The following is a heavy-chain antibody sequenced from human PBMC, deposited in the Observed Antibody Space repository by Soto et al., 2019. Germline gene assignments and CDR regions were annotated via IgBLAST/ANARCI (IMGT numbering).Heavy chain of an antibody. D-gene: IGHD2-2*01. CDR3: ARDSDCHSTSCFFPPHV. J-gene: IGHJ6*02. Sequence: GGSLRLSCSASGFTFSDENMSWVRQVPGKGLEWVSGISGGGSYILYADSVQGRFSISRDNPKNSLFLEMNSLRVEDTAVYYCARDSDCHSTSCFFPPHVWGQGTTVTVSS. CDR1: GFTFSDEN. V-gene: IGHV3-21*06. CDR2: ISGGGSYI.